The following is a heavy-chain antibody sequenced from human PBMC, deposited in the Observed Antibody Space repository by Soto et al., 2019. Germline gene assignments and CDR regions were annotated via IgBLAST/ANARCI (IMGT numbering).Heavy chain of an antibody. J-gene: IGHJ4*02. Sequence: ASVKVSCKASGYTFTSYDINWVRQATGQGLEWMGWMNPNSGNTGYAQKFQGRVTMTRNTSISTAYMELSSLRSEDTAVYYCARFYCSGGRCYGGRSVYWGLGTMVTVSS. V-gene: IGHV1-8*01. D-gene: IGHD2-15*01. CDR3: ARFYCSGGRCYGGRSVY. CDR2: MNPNSGNT. CDR1: GYTFTSYD.